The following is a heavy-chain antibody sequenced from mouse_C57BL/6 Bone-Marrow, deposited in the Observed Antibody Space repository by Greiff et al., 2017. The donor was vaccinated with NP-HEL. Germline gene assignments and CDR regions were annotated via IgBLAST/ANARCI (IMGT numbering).Heavy chain of an antibody. CDR3: ARVVYYDYNFDY. J-gene: IGHJ2*01. D-gene: IGHD2-4*01. Sequence: EVKLQQSGPGLVKPSQSLSLTCSVTGYSITSGYYWNWIRQFPGNKLEWMGYISYDGSNNYNPSLKNRISITRDTSKNQFFLKLNSVTTEDTATYYCARVVYYDYNFDYWGQGTTLTVSS. CDR1: GYSITSGYY. V-gene: IGHV3-6*01. CDR2: ISYDGSN.